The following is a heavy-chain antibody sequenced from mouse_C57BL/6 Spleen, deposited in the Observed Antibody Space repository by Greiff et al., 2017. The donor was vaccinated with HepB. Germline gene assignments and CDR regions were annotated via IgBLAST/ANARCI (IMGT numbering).Heavy chain of an antibody. CDR3: ARSAYYSNYWYFDV. CDR2: INPNNGGT. J-gene: IGHJ1*03. V-gene: IGHV1-18*01. D-gene: IGHD2-5*01. CDR1: GYTFTDYN. Sequence: EVQLQQSGPELVKPGASVKIPCKASGYTFTDYNMDWVKQSHGKSLEWIGDINPNNGGTIYNQKFKGKATLTVDKSSSTAYMELRSLTSEDTAVYYFARSAYYSNYWYFDVWGTGTTVTVSS.